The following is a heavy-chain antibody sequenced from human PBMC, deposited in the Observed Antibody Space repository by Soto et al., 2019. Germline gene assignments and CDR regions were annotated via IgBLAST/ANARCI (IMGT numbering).Heavy chain of an antibody. J-gene: IGHJ5*02. CDR1: GGSISSYY. CDR3: ARGYYYGSGSYGDWFDP. Sequence: SETLSLTCTVSGGSISSYYWSWIRQPPGKGLEWIGYIYYSGSTNYNPSLKSRVTISVDTSKNQFSLKLSSVTAADTAVYYCARGYYYGSGSYGDWFDPWGQGTLVTVSS. D-gene: IGHD3-10*01. CDR2: IYYSGST. V-gene: IGHV4-59*08.